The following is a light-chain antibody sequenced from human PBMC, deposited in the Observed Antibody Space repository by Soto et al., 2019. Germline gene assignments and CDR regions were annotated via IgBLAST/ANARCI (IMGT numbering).Light chain of an antibody. V-gene: IGKV3-11*01. Sequence: EIVLTQSPATLSLSPGERATLSCRASQSIGLAIAWYQHKPGQAPRLLIFDASQRATGIPARFRGSGSGTDFTLSISSLEPEDFAVYYCQQYGSSPRTFGRGTKVDIK. J-gene: IGKJ1*01. CDR3: QQYGSSPRT. CDR1: QSIGLA. CDR2: DAS.